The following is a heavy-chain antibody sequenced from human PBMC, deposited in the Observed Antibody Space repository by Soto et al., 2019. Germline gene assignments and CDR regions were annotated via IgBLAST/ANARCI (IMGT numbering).Heavy chain of an antibody. V-gene: IGHV4-34*01. CDR2: INHSGST. Sequence: PSETLSLTCAVYGESFRGYYWSWIRQPPGKGLEWIGEINHSGSTNYNPSLKSRVTISVYTSKNQFSLKLSSVTAADTAVYYCARGRGRVVVPAATRKKFDYWGQGTLVTVSS. J-gene: IGHJ4*02. D-gene: IGHD2-2*01. CDR1: GESFRGYY. CDR3: ARGRGRVVVPAATRKKFDY.